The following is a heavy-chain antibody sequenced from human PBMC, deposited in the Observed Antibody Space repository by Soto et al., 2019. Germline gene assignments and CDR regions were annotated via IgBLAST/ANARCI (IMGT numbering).Heavy chain of an antibody. V-gene: IGHV4-34*01. D-gene: IGHD4-17*01. CDR1: GGSFSGYY. Sequence: SETLSLTCTVYGGSFSGYYWSWIRQPPGKGLEWMGEITHSGSSSYIPSLKSRLTISVDTSRNQLSLKLTSVTAADTAVYYCARVYGDYLDYWGQGTLVTVSS. J-gene: IGHJ4*02. CDR3: ARVYGDYLDY. CDR2: ITHSGSS.